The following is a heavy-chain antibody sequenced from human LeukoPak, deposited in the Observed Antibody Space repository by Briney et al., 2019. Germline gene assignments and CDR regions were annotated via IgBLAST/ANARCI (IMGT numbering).Heavy chain of an antibody. CDR2: ISYDGSNK. D-gene: IGHD3-10*01. Sequence: PGGSLRLSCAASGFTFSSYGMHWVRQAPGKGLEWVAVISYDGSNKYYADSVKGRFTISRDNSKNTLYLQMNSLRAEDTAVYYCVKDHDYYTSGPIWGQGTMVTVSS. CDR3: VKDHDYYTSGPI. CDR1: GFTFSSYG. J-gene: IGHJ3*02. V-gene: IGHV3-30*18.